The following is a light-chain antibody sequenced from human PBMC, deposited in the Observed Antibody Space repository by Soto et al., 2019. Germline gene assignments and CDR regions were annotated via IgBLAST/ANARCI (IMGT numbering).Light chain of an antibody. CDR1: QSISSW. Sequence: DIHMTQSPSTLSASVGDRVTITCRASQSISSWLAWYQQKPGEAPKLLIYEASTLASGVPSRFSGSGSGTELTLTITSLQHDDFAAYYCHQHENSSGTFGQGTKVDIK. J-gene: IGKJ1*01. CDR2: EAS. CDR3: HQHENSSGT. V-gene: IGKV1-5*01.